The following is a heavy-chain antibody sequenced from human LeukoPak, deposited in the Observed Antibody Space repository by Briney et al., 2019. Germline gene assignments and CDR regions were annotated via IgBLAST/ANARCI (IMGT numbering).Heavy chain of an antibody. J-gene: IGHJ4*02. D-gene: IGHD3-22*01. V-gene: IGHV3-13*01. CDR3: ARGTYYCDSSGYAILDY. CDR1: GFTFSSYD. CDR2: IGTAGDT. Sequence: PGGSLRLSCAASGFTFSSYDMHWVRQATGKGLEWVSAIGTAGDTYYPGSVKGRFTISRENAKNSLYLQMNSLRAGDTAVYYCARGTYYCDSSGYAILDYWGQGTLVTVSS.